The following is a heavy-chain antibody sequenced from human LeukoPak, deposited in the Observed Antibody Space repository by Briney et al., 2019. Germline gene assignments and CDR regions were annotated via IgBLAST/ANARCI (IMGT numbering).Heavy chain of an antibody. CDR3: AKVILTPQTPYNWFDP. CDR1: GGSFSSSSYY. J-gene: IGHJ5*02. D-gene: IGHD3-10*01. CDR2: IYYSGST. Sequence: SETLSLTCTVSGGSFSSSSYYWGWIRQPPGKGLEWIVTIYYSGSTYYNPSLKSRVTISVDTAKNQFSLKLSSVTAADTAVYYCAKVILTPQTPYNWFDPWGQGTLVTVSS. V-gene: IGHV4-39*01.